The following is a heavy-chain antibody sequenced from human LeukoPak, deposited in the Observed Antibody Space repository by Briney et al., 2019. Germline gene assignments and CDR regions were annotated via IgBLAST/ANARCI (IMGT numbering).Heavy chain of an antibody. CDR3: ARSPETTPLYYFDY. D-gene: IGHD4-17*01. V-gene: IGHV4-31*03. Sequence: SETLSLTCTVSGGSISSGGYYWSWTRQHPGKGLEWIGYIYYSGSTYYNPSLKSRVTISVDTSKNQFSLKLSSVTAADTAVYYCARSPETTPLYYFDYWGQGTLVTVSS. J-gene: IGHJ4*02. CDR2: IYYSGST. CDR1: GGSISSGGYY.